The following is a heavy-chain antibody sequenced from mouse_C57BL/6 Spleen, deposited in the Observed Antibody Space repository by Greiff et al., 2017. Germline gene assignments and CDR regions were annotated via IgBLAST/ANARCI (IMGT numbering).Heavy chain of an antibody. CDR1: GYTFTSYG. D-gene: IGHD1-1*01. Sequence: QVQLQQSGAELARPGASVKLSCKASGYTFTSYGISWVKQRTGQGLEWIGEIYPRSGNTYYNEKFKGKATLTADKSSSTAYMELRSLTSEDSAVYVCARDYGSSYAWFAYWGQGTLVTVSA. CDR2: IYPRSGNT. CDR3: ARDYGSSYAWFAY. J-gene: IGHJ3*01. V-gene: IGHV1-81*01.